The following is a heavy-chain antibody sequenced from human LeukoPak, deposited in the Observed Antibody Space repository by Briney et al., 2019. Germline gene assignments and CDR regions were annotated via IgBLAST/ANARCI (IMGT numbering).Heavy chain of an antibody. J-gene: IGHJ4*02. V-gene: IGHV3-48*04. CDR2: ISSSSSTI. CDR1: GFTFSSYS. Sequence: GGSLRLSCAASGFTFSSYSMNWVRQAPGKGLEWVSYISSSSSTIYYADSVKGRFTISRDNAKNSLYLQMNSLRAEDMALYYCAKGPNAAGATPYYFDYWGQGTLVTVSS. D-gene: IGHD1-26*01. CDR3: AKGPNAAGATPYYFDY.